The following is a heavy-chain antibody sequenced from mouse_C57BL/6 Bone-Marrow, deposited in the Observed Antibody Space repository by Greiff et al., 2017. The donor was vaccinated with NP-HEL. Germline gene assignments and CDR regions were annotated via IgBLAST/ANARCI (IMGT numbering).Heavy chain of an antibody. V-gene: IGHV3-6*01. J-gene: IGHJ3*01. CDR1: GYSITSGYY. CDR2: QTYDGSN. Sequence: EVQLQESGPGLVKPSQSLSLTCSVSGYSITSGYYWYWIRQFPGDILGWMGIQTYDGSNNYHPSLKNRISLTRDTSKNQFFLKLNSVTTEDTATYYCARGGTNWEFAYWGQGTLVTVSA. D-gene: IGHD4-1*01. CDR3: ARGGTNWEFAY.